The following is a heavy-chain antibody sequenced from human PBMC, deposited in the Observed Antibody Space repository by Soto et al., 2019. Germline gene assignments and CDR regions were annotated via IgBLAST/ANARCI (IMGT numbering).Heavy chain of an antibody. J-gene: IGHJ4*02. V-gene: IGHV3-33*01. Sequence: QVQLVESGGGVVQPGRSLRLSCAASGFTFSSYGMHWVRQAPGKGLEWVAVIWYDGSNKYYADSVKGRFTISRDNSKNTLYLQINSLRAEDTAVYYCARDRGYQPPYFDYWGQGTLVTVSS. CDR1: GFTFSSYG. CDR2: IWYDGSNK. D-gene: IGHD2-2*01. CDR3: ARDRGYQPPYFDY.